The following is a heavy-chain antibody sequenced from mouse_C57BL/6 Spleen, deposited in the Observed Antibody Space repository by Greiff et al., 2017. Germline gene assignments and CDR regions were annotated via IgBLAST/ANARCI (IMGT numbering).Heavy chain of an antibody. CDR3: ERQGLLRDFDY. Sequence: EVMLVESGGDLVKPGGSLKLSCAASGFTFSSYGMSWVRQTPDKRLEWVATISSGGSYTYYPDSVKGRFTISRDNAKNTLYLQMSSLKSEDTAMYYCERQGLLRDFDYWGQGTTLTVSS. J-gene: IGHJ2*01. D-gene: IGHD2-3*01. CDR2: ISSGGSYT. CDR1: GFTFSSYG. V-gene: IGHV5-6*02.